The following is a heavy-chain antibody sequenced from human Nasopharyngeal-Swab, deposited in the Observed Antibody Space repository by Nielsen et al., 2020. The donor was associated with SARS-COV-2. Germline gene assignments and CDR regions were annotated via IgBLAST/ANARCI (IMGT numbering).Heavy chain of an antibody. J-gene: IGHJ6*03. D-gene: IGHD5-12*01. V-gene: IGHV1-8*01. CDR2: MNPNRGNK. CDR3: ARGFIVATIFHYYYYMDV. Sequence: WVRQAPGQGLEGMGWMNPNRGNKGYAQKFQGRVTMTRNTSISTAYMELSSLRSEDTAVYYCARGFIVATIFHYYYYMDVWGKGTTVTVSS.